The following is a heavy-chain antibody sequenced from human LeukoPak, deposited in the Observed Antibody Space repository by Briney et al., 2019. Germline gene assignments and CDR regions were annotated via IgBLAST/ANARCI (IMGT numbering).Heavy chain of an antibody. D-gene: IGHD6-13*01. J-gene: IGHJ3*02. CDR3: AKDPYSSRAFDI. V-gene: IGHV3-48*01. CDR1: GFTFSSYS. CDR2: ISSSSSTI. Sequence: GGSLRLSCAASGFTFSSYSMNWVRQAPGKGLEWVSYISSSSSTIYYADSVKGRFTISRDNAKNSLYLQMNSLRAEDTAVYYCAKDPYSSRAFDIWGQGTMVTVSS.